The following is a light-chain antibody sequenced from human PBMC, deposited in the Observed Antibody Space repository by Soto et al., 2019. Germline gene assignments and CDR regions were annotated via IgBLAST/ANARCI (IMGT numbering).Light chain of an antibody. CDR2: DAS. CDR1: QSVSSY. V-gene: IGKV3-11*01. CDR3: QQRSNWPVT. J-gene: IGKJ1*01. Sequence: EIVLTQSPATLSLSPGERATLSCRASQSVSSYLAWYQQKPGQAPMLLIYDASNRATGIPARFSGSGSGTDFTLTISSLEPEDFAVYYCQQRSNWPVTFGQGTRVEIK.